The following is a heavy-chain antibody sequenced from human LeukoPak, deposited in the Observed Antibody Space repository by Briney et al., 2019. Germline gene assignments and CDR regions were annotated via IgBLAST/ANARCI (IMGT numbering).Heavy chain of an antibody. D-gene: IGHD3-10*02. CDR2: INHSGST. Sequence: SETLSLTCAVYGGSFSGYYWSWIRQPPGKGLEWIGEINHSGSTNYNPSLKSRVTISVDTSKNQFSLKLSSVTAADTAVYYCARPVRSEALNDAFDIWGQGTMVTVSS. CDR1: GGSFSGYY. CDR3: ARPVRSEALNDAFDI. V-gene: IGHV4-34*01. J-gene: IGHJ3*02.